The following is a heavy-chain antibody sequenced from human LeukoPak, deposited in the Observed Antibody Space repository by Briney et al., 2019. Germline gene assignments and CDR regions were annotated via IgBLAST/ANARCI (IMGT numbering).Heavy chain of an antibody. J-gene: IGHJ4*02. V-gene: IGHV4-34*01. CDR3: ARYSRYCSGGSCSPFDY. Sequence: SETLSLTCAVYGGSFSGYYWSWIRQPPGKGLEWIGEINHSGSTNYNPSLKSRVTISVDTSKNQFSLKLSSVTAADTAAYYCARYSRYCSGGSCSPFDYWGQGTLVTVSS. D-gene: IGHD2-15*01. CDR1: GGSFSGYY. CDR2: INHSGST.